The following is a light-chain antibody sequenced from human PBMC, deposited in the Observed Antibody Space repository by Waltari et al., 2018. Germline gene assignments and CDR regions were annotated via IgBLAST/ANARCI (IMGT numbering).Light chain of an antibody. J-gene: IGLJ1*01. Sequence: SALTQPASVSGSPGQSATISCTGTSSYVGGYNYVSWYQQHPGQAPKLMIYDVSNRPSGVYNRFSSSKSGNTASLTISGLQAEDEADYYCSSYTSSSPYVFGTGTKVTVL. CDR1: SSYVGGYNY. V-gene: IGLV2-14*01. CDR3: SSYTSSSPYV. CDR2: DVS.